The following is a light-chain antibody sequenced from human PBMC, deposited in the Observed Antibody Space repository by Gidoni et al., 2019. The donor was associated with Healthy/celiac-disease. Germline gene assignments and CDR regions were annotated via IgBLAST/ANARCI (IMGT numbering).Light chain of an antibody. CDR1: QSISSY. Sequence: DIQMTQSPSSLSASVGDRVTITCRASQSISSYLNWYQQKPGKAPKLLIYAASSLQSGVPSRFSRSGSVTDFTLTIRSLQPEDFATYYCQPSYSTPYTFGQGTKLEIK. CDR3: QPSYSTPYT. CDR2: AAS. J-gene: IGKJ2*01. V-gene: IGKV1-39*01.